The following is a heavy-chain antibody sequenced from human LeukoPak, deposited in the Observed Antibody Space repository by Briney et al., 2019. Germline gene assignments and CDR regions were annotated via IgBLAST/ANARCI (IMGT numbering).Heavy chain of an antibody. CDR3: ARAGPPSRDYYYYMDV. J-gene: IGHJ6*03. Sequence: ASVKVSCKASGGTFSSNAISWVRQAPGQGLEWMEGTIPVYGTTNYAQKFQGRVTITADESTGTVYMELNTLRSEDTAVYYCARAGPPSRDYYYYMDVWGTGTMVTVAS. CDR1: GGTFSSNA. CDR2: TIPVYGTT. V-gene: IGHV1-69*13.